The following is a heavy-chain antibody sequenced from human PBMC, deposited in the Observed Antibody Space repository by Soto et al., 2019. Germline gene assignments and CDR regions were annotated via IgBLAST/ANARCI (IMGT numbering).Heavy chain of an antibody. CDR2: MNPNSGNT. V-gene: IGHV1-8*01. D-gene: IGHD6-19*01. Sequence: QVQLVQSGAEVKKPGASVKVSCKASGYTFTSYDINWVRQATGQGLEWMGWMNPNSGNTGYAQKFQGRVTMTRNTSISTAKMELSSLRSEDTAVYYRAREGGGMAVAGTVPYYYHGMDVWGQGTTVTVSS. J-gene: IGHJ6*02. CDR1: GYTFTSYD. CDR3: AREGGGMAVAGTVPYYYHGMDV.